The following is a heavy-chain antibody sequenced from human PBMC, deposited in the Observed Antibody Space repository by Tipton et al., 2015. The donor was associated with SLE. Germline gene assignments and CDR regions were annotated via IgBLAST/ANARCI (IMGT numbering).Heavy chain of an antibody. Sequence: TLSLTCAVSGGSINSYNWWTWVRQPPGKGLEWIGEIDHSGVTHYNPSLKSRVTISRDTSGNQFSLNLSSVTASDTAVYFCTRAEFSSNWYMYWHFDLWGRGTLVTVSS. CDR3: TRAEFSSNWYMYWHFDL. V-gene: IGHV4-4*01. CDR2: IDHSGVT. J-gene: IGHJ2*01. D-gene: IGHD6-13*01. CDR1: GGSINSYNW.